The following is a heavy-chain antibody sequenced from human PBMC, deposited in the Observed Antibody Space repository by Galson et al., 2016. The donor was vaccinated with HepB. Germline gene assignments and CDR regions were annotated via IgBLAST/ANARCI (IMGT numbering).Heavy chain of an antibody. CDR3: AVQGADLSQGDFEPLPFDF. V-gene: IGHV1-69*13. CDR2: IIPVFGTP. J-gene: IGHJ4*02. D-gene: IGHD3-9*01. CDR1: GGTFNLFC. Sequence: SVKVSCKASGGTFNLFCLNWVRQAPGQGLEWMGSIIPVFGTPKSAQKFLGRVTFTADESTSTAYMEVKSLRFEDTAVYYCAVQGADLSQGDFEPLPFDFWGQGTLVTVSS.